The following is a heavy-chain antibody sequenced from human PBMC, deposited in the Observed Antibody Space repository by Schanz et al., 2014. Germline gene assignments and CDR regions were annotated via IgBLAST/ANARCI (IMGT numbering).Heavy chain of an antibody. D-gene: IGHD3-16*02. CDR2: TNGDGTNA. J-gene: IGHJ3*02. V-gene: IGHV3-74*01. CDR3: TRSYYDFSWGSYRFRAFDM. CDR1: GFTLSSYW. Sequence: EVKLVESGGGAVRPGGSLRLSCAASGFTLSSYWMHWVRQVPGKGLEWVSCTNGDGTNAKYADSVKGRFTISRDNAKKTLSLQMISLRAEDTAIYFCTRSYYDFSWGSYRFRAFDMWGQGTTDIASP.